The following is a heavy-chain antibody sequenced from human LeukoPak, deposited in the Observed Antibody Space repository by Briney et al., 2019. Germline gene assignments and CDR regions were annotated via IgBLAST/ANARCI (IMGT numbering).Heavy chain of an antibody. CDR3: ARDGVRGSFDY. Sequence: SETLSLTCAVYGGSFSGYYWSWIRQPPGKGLEWIGEINHSGSTNYNPSLKSRVTISVDTSKNQFSLKLSSVTAADTAVYYCARDGVRGSFDYWGQGALVTVSS. V-gene: IGHV4-34*01. D-gene: IGHD3-10*01. J-gene: IGHJ4*02. CDR2: INHSGST. CDR1: GGSFSGYY.